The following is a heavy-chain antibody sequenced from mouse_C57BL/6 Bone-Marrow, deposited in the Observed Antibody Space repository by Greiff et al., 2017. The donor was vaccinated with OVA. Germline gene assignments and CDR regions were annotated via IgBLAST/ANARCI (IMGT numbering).Heavy chain of an antibody. D-gene: IGHD2-3*01. CDR3: ARSDDCYFLFDY. CDR2: IYPGGGYT. J-gene: IGHJ2*01. CDR1: GYTFTNYW. V-gene: IGHV1-63*01. Sequence: QVQLQQSGAELVRPGTSVKMSCKASGYTFTNYWIGWAKQRPGHGLEWIGDIYPGGGYTNYNEKFKGKATLTADKSSRTAYMQFSSLTSEDSAIEYCARSDDCYFLFDYWGQGTTLTVSS.